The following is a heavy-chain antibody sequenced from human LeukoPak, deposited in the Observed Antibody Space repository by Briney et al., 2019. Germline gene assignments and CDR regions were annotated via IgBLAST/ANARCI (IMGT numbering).Heavy chain of an antibody. V-gene: IGHV4-4*07. D-gene: IGHD6-13*01. CDR3: ARDSGRIAAVGTTHYYGMDV. CDR1: GDSISNYY. CDR2: FYSSGNV. J-gene: IGHJ6*02. Sequence: SETLSLTCTVFGDSISNYYWSWLGHPPGKGLEWIGRFYSSGNVNYNSSLQSRVTLSVATSKNQFSLKLTSVTAADTAVYYCARDSGRIAAVGTTHYYGMDVWGPGTTVTVSS.